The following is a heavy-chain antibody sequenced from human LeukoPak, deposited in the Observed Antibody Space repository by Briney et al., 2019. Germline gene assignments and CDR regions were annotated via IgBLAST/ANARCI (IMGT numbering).Heavy chain of an antibody. J-gene: IGHJ4*02. CDR1: GGSFSGYY. D-gene: IGHD3-22*01. CDR3: ASGVSSSGYYSEY. Sequence: SETLSLTCAVYGGSFSGYYWSWIRQPPGKGLEWIGEINHSGSTNYNPSLKSRVTISVDTSKNQFSLKLSSVTAADTAVYYCASGVSSSGYYSEYWGQGTLVTVSS. V-gene: IGHV4-34*01. CDR2: INHSGST.